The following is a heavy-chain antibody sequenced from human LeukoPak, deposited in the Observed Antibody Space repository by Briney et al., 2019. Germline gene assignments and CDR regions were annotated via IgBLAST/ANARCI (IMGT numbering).Heavy chain of an antibody. CDR3: ARGRGPYYCVMDV. CDR2: IDPSGGST. V-gene: IGHV1-46*01. Sequence: GAAVKVSCKSSGYSFTRYYLHWVRQPPGRGLEWMGIIDPSGGSTSYAQKFQGRVTMTRDTATSTVYMELRRLTADDTAVYYCARGRGPYYCVMDVWGQGTTVTVSS. J-gene: IGHJ6*02. D-gene: IGHD3-10*01. CDR1: GYSFTRYY.